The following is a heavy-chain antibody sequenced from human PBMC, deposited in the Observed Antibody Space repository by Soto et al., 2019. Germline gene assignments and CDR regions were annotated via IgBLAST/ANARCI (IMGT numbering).Heavy chain of an antibody. V-gene: IGHV3-23*01. CDR2: ISGSGGST. CDR1: GFTFSSYA. D-gene: IGHD1-1*01. CDR3: AKGYNAYYYYYMDV. Sequence: GGSLRLSCAASGFTFSSYAMSWVRQAPGKGLEWVSAISGSGGSTYYADSVKGRFTISRDNSKNTLYLQMNSLRAEDTAVYYCAKGYNAYYYYYMDVWGQGTTVTVSS. J-gene: IGHJ6*03.